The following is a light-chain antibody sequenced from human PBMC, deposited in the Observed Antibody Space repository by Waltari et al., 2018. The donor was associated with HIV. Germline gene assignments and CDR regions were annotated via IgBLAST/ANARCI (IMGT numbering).Light chain of an antibody. J-gene: IGLJ7*01. CDR1: NIGSKS. V-gene: IGLV3-21*02. CDR3: HVWNSTSDLGV. Sequence: SSVLTQPPSVSVAPGQTARIPCGGPNIGSKSVHWYQQRPGQAPVLVVYDDRVRPSGFPHRFSGSNSGNTATRTIIRVEAGDEADYYCHVWNSTSDLGVFGGGTQLTVL. CDR2: DDR.